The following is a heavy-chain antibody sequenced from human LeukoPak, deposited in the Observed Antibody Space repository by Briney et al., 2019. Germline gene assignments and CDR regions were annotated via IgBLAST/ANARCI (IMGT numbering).Heavy chain of an antibody. D-gene: IGHD7-27*01. J-gene: IGHJ4*02. V-gene: IGHV1-2*02. CDR2: INPNGGGT. Sequence: ASVKVSCKASGYTFTGYYIHWVRQAPGQGLEWMGWINPNGGGTNYAQKFQGRITITRDTSVSTAYMELSRMRSDATAVYYCAEDWGGLTWEVGGVDYWGQGTPVIVSS. CDR1: GYTFTGYY. CDR3: AEDWGGLTWEVGGVDY.